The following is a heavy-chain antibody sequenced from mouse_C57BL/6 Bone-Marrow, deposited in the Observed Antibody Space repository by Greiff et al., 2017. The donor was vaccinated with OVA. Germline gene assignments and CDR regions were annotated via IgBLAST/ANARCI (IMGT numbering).Heavy chain of an antibody. V-gene: IGHV1-87*01. D-gene: IGHD1-1*01. Sequence: QVQLQQSGPELARPWASVKISCQAFYTFSRRVHFAIRDTNYWMQWVKQRPGQGLEWIGAIYPGNGDTSSNQKFKGKATLTADKTTSTAYLRLSRLTSEDAAVYDCAFLSWFAYWGQGTLVTVSA. CDR2: GQGLEWIG. CDR1: YTFSRRVH. CDR3: SEDAAVYDCAFLSWFAY. J-gene: IGHJ3*01.